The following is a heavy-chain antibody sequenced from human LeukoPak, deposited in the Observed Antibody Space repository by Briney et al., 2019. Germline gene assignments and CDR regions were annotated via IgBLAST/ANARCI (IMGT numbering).Heavy chain of an antibody. CDR3: AKAVVGSGSSAFDT. CDR2: ISYDGSNK. J-gene: IGHJ3*02. D-gene: IGHD3-10*01. V-gene: IGHV3-30*18. Sequence: GGSLRLSCTASGFTFSSYGMHWVRQAPGKGLEWVAVISYDGSNKYYADSVKGRFTISRDNSKNTLYLQMNSLRAEDPAVYYCAKAVVGSGSSAFDTWGQGTMVTVSS. CDR1: GFTFSSYG.